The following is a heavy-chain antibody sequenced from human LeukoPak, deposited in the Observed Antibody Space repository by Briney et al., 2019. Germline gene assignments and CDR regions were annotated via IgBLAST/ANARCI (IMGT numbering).Heavy chain of an antibody. CDR2: IIPIFGTA. V-gene: IGHV1-69*05. CDR3: ARADCSSTSCYTDDAFDI. CDR1: GGTFSSYA. J-gene: IGHJ3*02. D-gene: IGHD2-2*02. Sequence: ASVKVSCKASGGTFSSYAISWVRQAPGQGLEWMGGIIPIFGTANYAQKFKGRVTITTDESTSTAYMELSSLRSEDTAVYYCARADCSSTSCYTDDAFDIWGQGTMVTVSS.